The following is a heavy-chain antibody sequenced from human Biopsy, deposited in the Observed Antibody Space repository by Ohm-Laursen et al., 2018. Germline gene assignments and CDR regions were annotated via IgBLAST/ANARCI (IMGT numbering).Heavy chain of an antibody. CDR2: VYHSGTT. CDR1: GGSISNGGYY. D-gene: IGHD4-11*01. J-gene: IGHJ6*02. V-gene: IGHV4-31*03. Sequence: TLSLTCTVSGGSISNGGYYWNWVRQHPGKGLEWVGYVYHSGTTYYNPSLKSRVTMSVDTSKNQFSLKLNSVTAADTAVYYCARDSGILNYGNFKYYHYYGMDVWGQGTKVTVSS. CDR3: ARDSGILNYGNFKYYHYYGMDV.